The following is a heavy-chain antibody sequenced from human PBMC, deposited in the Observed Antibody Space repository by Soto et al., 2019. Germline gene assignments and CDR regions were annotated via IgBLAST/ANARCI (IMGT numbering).Heavy chain of an antibody. CDR3: AKAYKFSNTWYDY. D-gene: IGHD6-13*01. CDR2: ISGDAGST. CDR1: GLTFSNYA. Sequence: EVQLLESGGGLVQPGGSLRLSCAASGLTFSNYAMSWVRQAPGKGLEWVSGISGDAGSTYYADSVKGRFTVSRDNSKNTLYMQMNSLRAEDTAIYYCAKAYKFSNTWYDYLGQGTLVTVSS. V-gene: IGHV3-23*01. J-gene: IGHJ4*02.